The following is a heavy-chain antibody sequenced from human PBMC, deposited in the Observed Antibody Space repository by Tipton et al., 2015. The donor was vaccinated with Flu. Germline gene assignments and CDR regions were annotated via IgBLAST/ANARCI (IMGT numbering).Heavy chain of an antibody. CDR1: EGAFSSYP. J-gene: IGHJ6*02. D-gene: IGHD4-17*01. CDR2: LIPVIGTP. CDR3: ARGITVTFGMDV. V-gene: IGHV1-69*06. Sequence: QLVQSGAEVRKAGSSVKVSCKSSEGAFSSYPISWVRQAPGQGLEWMGGLIPVIGTPNYAQKFQDRVTITADISTNTAFMDLTALTPEDTAVYFCARGITVTFGMDVWGQGTSVTVSS.